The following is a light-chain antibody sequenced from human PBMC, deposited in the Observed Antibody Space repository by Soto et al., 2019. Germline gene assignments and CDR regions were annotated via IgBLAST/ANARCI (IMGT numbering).Light chain of an antibody. V-gene: IGKV1-5*03. CDR3: QQCSKEST. J-gene: IGKJ2*01. Sequence: DVEMTQSPSTLPTSIGDRVTINCRASQNVSNWLAWYQQKPGKAPKLLIYKASRLESGVASRFSASGSGTDFTLTISRVQYDYFATYFFQQCSKESTFGQGTKLEIK. CDR1: QNVSNW. CDR2: KAS.